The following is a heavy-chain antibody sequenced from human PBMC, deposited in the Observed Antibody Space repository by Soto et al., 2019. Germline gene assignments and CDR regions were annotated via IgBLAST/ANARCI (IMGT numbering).Heavy chain of an antibody. Sequence: SESLSLTCGVYRGSFSGFYWTWVRQTPGKGLEWIGEINHSGSTNYNPSLKNRVTISVDRSANYFSLRMTSVTAADAAVYYCARGRGYVYGYNFYGMDVWGQGTTVTVSS. CDR1: RGSFSGFY. J-gene: IGHJ6*02. D-gene: IGHD5-18*01. CDR2: INHSGST. CDR3: ARGRGYVYGYNFYGMDV. V-gene: IGHV4-34*01.